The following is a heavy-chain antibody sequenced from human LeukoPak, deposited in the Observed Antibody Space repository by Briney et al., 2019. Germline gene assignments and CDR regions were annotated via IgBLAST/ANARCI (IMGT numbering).Heavy chain of an antibody. V-gene: IGHV3-30*18. CDR2: ISYDGSNK. Sequence: GGSLRLSCAASGFTFSSYGMHWVRQAPGKGLEWVAVISYDGSNKYYADSVKGRFTISRDNSKNTLYLQMNSLRAEDTAVYYCAKGVYYDSSAQLAAHAFDIWGQGTMVTVSS. D-gene: IGHD3-22*01. CDR1: GFTFSSYG. CDR3: AKGVYYDSSAQLAAHAFDI. J-gene: IGHJ3*02.